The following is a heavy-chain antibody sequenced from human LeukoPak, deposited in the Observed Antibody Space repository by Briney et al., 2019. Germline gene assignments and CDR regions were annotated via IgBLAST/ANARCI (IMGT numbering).Heavy chain of an antibody. Sequence: VGSLRLSCAASGFTFSDYYMSWIRQAPGKGLEWVSYISSSGSTIYYADSVKGRVTISRDNAKNSLYLQMNSRRAEHTAVYYCARDRGSGSYWFDPWGQGTLGTVSS. V-gene: IGHV3-11*01. CDR3: ARDRGSGSYWFDP. J-gene: IGHJ5*02. CDR2: ISSSGSTI. CDR1: GFTFSDYY. D-gene: IGHD3-10*01.